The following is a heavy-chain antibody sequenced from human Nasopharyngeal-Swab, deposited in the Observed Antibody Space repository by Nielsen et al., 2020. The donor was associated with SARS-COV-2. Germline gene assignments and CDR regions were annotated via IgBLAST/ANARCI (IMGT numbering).Heavy chain of an antibody. CDR1: GFTFSSYA. CDR2: ISGSGGST. Sequence: GESLKISCAASGFTFSSYAMSWVRQAPGKGLEWVSAISGSGGSTYYADSVKGRFTISRDNAKNSLYLQMNSLRAEDTAVYYCAREREYYGMDVWGQGTTVTVSS. CDR3: AREREYYGMDV. V-gene: IGHV3-23*01. J-gene: IGHJ6*02.